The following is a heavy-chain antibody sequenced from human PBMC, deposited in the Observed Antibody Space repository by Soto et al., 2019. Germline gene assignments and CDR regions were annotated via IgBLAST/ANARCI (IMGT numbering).Heavy chain of an antibody. V-gene: IGHV4-59*08. D-gene: IGHD4-4*01. CDR1: GGSISIHY. CDR2: LYYSGSR. Sequence: PLQESGPGLVKASETLSLTCRVPGGSISIHYWSWIRQPPGKGTEWIGNLYYSGSRIYNPSLNRRVIISVDTSSNQFALIMRSVSAADTAVYFCARGLLQHFYYYYMEVWGRGTKVSV. J-gene: IGHJ6*03. CDR3: ARGLLQHFYYYYMEV.